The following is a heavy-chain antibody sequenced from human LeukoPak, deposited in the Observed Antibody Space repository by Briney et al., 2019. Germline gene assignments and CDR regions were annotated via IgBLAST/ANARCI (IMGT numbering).Heavy chain of an antibody. Sequence: GASVKVSCKASGYTFTGYYMHWVRQAPGQGLEWMGWINPNSGGTNYAQKFQGRVTMTRDTSISTAYMELSRLRSDDTAVYYCARVMESRRRYCSGGSCHMDVWGKGTTVTISS. V-gene: IGHV1-2*02. J-gene: IGHJ6*03. CDR1: GYTFTGYY. CDR2: INPNSGGT. CDR3: ARVMESRRRYCSGGSCHMDV. D-gene: IGHD2-15*01.